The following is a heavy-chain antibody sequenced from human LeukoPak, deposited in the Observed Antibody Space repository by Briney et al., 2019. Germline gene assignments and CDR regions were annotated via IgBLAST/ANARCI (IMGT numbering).Heavy chain of an antibody. J-gene: IGHJ4*02. Sequence: PGGPLRLSCAASGFTLSSYWMHWVRQAPGKGLEWVSGINWNGGSTGYADSVKGRFTNSRDNAKNSLYLQMNSLRAEDTALYHCASERVRFGELNYWGQGTLVTVSS. V-gene: IGHV3-20*01. CDR3: ASERVRFGELNY. CDR2: INWNGGST. D-gene: IGHD3-10*01. CDR1: GFTLSSYW.